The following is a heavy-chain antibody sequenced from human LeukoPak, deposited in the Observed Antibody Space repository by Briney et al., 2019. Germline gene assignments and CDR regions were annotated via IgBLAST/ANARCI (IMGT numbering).Heavy chain of an antibody. J-gene: IGHJ3*02. D-gene: IGHD1-26*01. CDR1: GFTVSSSY. Sequence: SGGSLRLSCAASGFTVSSSYMSWVRQAPGKGLEWVSIIYSGGSTFYADSVKGRFTISRDNSKNTLYLQMNSLRAEDTAVYYCARGGSYLSAFDIWGQGTMVTVSS. CDR3: ARGGSYLSAFDI. V-gene: IGHV3-53*01. CDR2: IYSGGST.